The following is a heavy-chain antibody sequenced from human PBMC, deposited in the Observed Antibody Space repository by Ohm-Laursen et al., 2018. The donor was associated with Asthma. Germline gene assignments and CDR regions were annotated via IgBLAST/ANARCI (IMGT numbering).Heavy chain of an antibody. V-gene: IGHV3-74*01. D-gene: IGHD2-21*01. J-gene: IGHJ4*02. CDR3: AKGLVYCESGCQS. CDR1: GFTFSRYW. Sequence: SLRLSCTAPGFTFSRYWMHWVRQAPGMGLVWVSRLKSDGTETTYADSVKGRFTISRDNSKNTVYLDMNSLRAEDTAVYYCAKGLVYCESGCQSWGQGTPVTVSS. CDR2: LKSDGTET.